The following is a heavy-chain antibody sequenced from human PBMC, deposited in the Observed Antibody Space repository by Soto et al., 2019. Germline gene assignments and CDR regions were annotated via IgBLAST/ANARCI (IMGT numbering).Heavy chain of an antibody. V-gene: IGHV1-69*02. CDR3: GSLLTTVRGAYDNWFDP. CDR2: IIPILGIA. J-gene: IGHJ5*02. Sequence: ASVKVSCKASGGTFSSYTISWVRQAPGQGLEWMGRIIPILGIANYAQKFQGRVTITADKSTSTAYMELSSLRSEDTAVYYCGSLLTTVRGAYDNWFDPWGQGTLVTVSS. CDR1: GGTFSSYT. D-gene: IGHD4-4*01.